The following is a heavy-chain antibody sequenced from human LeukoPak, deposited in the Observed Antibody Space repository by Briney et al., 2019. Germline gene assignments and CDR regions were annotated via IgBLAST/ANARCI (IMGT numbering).Heavy chain of an antibody. CDR2: IYYSGST. Sequence: PSETLSLTCTVSGGSISSQFWSWIRQPPGKGLEWIGYIYYSGSTNYNPSLESRVTISADTSRNQFSLKLSSVTAADTAVYYCARGGANWGWLYFDYWGQGTLVTASS. V-gene: IGHV4-59*11. J-gene: IGHJ4*02. CDR3: ARGGANWGWLYFDY. D-gene: IGHD7-27*01. CDR1: GGSISSQF.